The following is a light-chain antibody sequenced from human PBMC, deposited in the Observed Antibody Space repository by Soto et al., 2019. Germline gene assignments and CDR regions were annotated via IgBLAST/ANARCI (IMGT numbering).Light chain of an antibody. Sequence: AIQLTQSPSSLSASVGDRVTITCRASQGIRSALAWYQQKPGKSPKVLIYDASNLENGVPSRFSGSLSGTDFTLTISSLQPEDSATYYCQQFNNYLYTFGQGTKLEIK. CDR3: QQFNNYLYT. CDR1: QGIRSA. V-gene: IGKV1D-13*01. CDR2: DAS. J-gene: IGKJ2*01.